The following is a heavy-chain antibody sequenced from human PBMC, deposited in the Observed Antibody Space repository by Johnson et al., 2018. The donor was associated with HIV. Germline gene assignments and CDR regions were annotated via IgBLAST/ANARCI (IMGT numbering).Heavy chain of an antibody. J-gene: IGHJ3*02. CDR3: ARVAMYDSNGDYSYDAFEI. CDR2: INSDGSST. D-gene: IGHD3-22*01. V-gene: IGHV3-74*02. Sequence: VQLVESGGGLIQPGGSLRLSCVGSGFTFSTNWMHWVRQAPGKGLVWVSRINSDGSSTSYADSVKGRCTISRDNAKNTPYLQMDSLGAEDTAVYYCARVAMYDSNGDYSYDAFEIWGPGTMVTVSS. CDR1: GFTFSTNW.